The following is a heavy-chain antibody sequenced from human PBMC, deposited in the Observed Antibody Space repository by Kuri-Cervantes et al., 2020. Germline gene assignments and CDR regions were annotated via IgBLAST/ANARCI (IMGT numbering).Heavy chain of an antibody. Sequence: ALVKVSCKVSGYTLTELSMHWVRQAPGKGLEWMGGFDPEDGETIYAQKFQGRVTMTEDTSTDTAYMELSSLRSEDTAVYYCATSPQFLVAAAGNGPLYYGMDVWGQGTTVTVSS. CDR2: FDPEDGET. V-gene: IGHV1-24*01. D-gene: IGHD6-13*01. J-gene: IGHJ6*02. CDR3: ATSPQFLVAAAGNGPLYYGMDV. CDR1: GYTLTELS.